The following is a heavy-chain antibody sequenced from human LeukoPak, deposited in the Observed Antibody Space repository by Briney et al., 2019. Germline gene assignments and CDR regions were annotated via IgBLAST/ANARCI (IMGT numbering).Heavy chain of an antibody. Sequence: SQTLSPTLTVSCGSINSSNYDWDWLRQPPGKGLEWIGRICYSGSVFFEPPHKSRAPISVDASKNHISLKMTSLTVADTAVYFCARHGALVGVVEAFDPWGHGNLVTVSS. CDR3: ARHGALVGVVEAFDP. CDR2: ICYSGSV. J-gene: IGHJ5*02. D-gene: IGHD2-15*01. CDR1: CGSINSSNYD. V-gene: IGHV4-39*01.